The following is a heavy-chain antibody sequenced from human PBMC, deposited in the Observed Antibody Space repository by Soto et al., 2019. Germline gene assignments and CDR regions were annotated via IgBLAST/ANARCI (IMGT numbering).Heavy chain of an antibody. Sequence: QVQLQQWGAGPLRPLETLSLTCGVSGGSFSGYYCAWIRQSPGKGLEWIGEINDRGSSNYNPSRKSRVSISVDTSKNHYSLNLRSVTAADTAVYYCARESHDILTGPPWVWYFDLWGRGTLVTVSS. J-gene: IGHJ2*01. D-gene: IGHD3-9*01. CDR3: ARESHDILTGPPWVWYFDL. CDR2: INDRGSS. CDR1: GGSFSGYY. V-gene: IGHV4-34*01.